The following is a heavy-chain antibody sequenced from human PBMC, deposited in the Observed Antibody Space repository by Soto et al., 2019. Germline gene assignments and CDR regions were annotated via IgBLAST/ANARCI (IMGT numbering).Heavy chain of an antibody. CDR2: ISSGGST. V-gene: IGHV3-66*01. CDR3: ARVLLEPHPAGTTSCYYYYMDV. D-gene: IGHD1-7*01. CDR1: GFTVSSNY. Sequence: EVQLVESGGGLVQPGGSLRLSCAASGFTVSSNYMSGVRQAPGKGLEWVSVISSGGSTYYADSVKGRFTISRDNAKNTLYLQMNSLRAEDTAVYYCARVLLEPHPAGTTSCYYYYMDVWGKGTTVTVSS. J-gene: IGHJ6*03.